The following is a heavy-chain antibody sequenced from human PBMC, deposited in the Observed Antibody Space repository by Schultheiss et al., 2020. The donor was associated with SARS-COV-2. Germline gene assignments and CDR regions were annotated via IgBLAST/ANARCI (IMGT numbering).Heavy chain of an antibody. V-gene: IGHV3-33*06. CDR3: AKDPVGATRADI. D-gene: IGHD1-26*01. CDR1: GFTVSSNY. CDR2: IWYDGSNK. Sequence: GGSLRLSCAASGFTVSSNYMSWVRQAPGKGLEWVAVIWYDGSNKYYADSVKGRFTISRDNSKNTLYLQMNSLRAEDTAVYYCAKDPVGATRADIWGQGTMVTVSS. J-gene: IGHJ3*02.